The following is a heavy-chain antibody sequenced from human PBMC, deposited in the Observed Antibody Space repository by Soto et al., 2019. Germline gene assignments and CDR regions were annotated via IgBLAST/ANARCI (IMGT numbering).Heavy chain of an antibody. CDR3: ARERSVGYCITTTCPKPFYYYAMDV. CDR2: IIPVFGIP. CDR1: GGTFTNYA. J-gene: IGHJ6*02. D-gene: IGHD2-2*01. V-gene: IGHV1-69*13. Sequence: GASVKVSCKASGGTFTNYAFSWVRQAPGQGLEWMGGIIPVFGIPDYAQKFQGRVTITADESTRTASMELSSLRSDDTAVYYCARERSVGYCITTTCPKPFYYYAMDVWGQGTTVTVSS.